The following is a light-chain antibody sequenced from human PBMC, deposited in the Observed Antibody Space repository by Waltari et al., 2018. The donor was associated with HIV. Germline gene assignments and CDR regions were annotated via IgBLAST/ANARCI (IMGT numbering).Light chain of an antibody. CDR2: LDASGSF. V-gene: IGLV4-60*03. Sequence: QPVLTQSSSASASLGSSVTLTCSFNAGYNIYSVLWHQQQPGRAPRFLMKLDASGSFNRGTGIFLRVSGSAYGTDRSLLIGAVQADDEGDYYCEAWDKDVGVFGGGT. CDR3: EAWDKDVGV. J-gene: IGLJ2*01. CDR1: AGYNIYS.